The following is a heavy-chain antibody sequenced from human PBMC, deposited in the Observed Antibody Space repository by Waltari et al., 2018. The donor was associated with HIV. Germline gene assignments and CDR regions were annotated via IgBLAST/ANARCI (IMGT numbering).Heavy chain of an antibody. CDR3: ARVESMLRVVHFDY. CDR2: ISGYNYNT. D-gene: IGHD3-16*01. CDR1: GYSFRSYS. Sequence: QIQLVESGGEMKKTGASVKVSCKASGYSFRSYSISWVRQAPGQGLEWMGWISGYNYNTKYAEKFQGRVTMTTDTSTSTAYMELRNLRSDDTAMYDCARVESMLRVVHFDYWGQGTLVTVSS. V-gene: IGHV1-18*04. J-gene: IGHJ4*02.